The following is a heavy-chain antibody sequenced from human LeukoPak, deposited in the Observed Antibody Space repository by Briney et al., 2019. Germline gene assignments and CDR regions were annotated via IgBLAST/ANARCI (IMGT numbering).Heavy chain of an antibody. CDR2: ISYDGSNK. CDR3: AKDYDYGELGYFDY. D-gene: IGHD4-17*01. V-gene: IGHV3-30*18. J-gene: IGHJ4*02. Sequence: GGSLRLSCAASGFTFSSYGMHWVRQAPGKGLEWVAVISYDGSNKYYADSVKGRFTISRDNSKNTLYLQMNSLRAEDTAVYYCAKDYDYGELGYFDYWGQGTLVTVSS. CDR1: GFTFSSYG.